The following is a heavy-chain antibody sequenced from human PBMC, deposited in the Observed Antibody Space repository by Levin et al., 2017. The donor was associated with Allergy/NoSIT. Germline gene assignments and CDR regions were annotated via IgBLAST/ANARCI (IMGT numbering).Heavy chain of an antibody. J-gene: IGHJ4*02. CDR2: ISYDGSNK. V-gene: IGHV3-30*04. CDR1: GFTFSSYA. D-gene: IGHD6-19*01. Sequence: GGSLRLSCAASGFTFSSYAMHWVRQAPGKGLEWVAVISYDGSNKYYADSVKGRFTISRDNSKNTLYLQMNSLRAEDTAVYYCARASKYPYSSGWDGVDYWGQGTLVTVSS. CDR3: ARASKYPYSSGWDGVDY.